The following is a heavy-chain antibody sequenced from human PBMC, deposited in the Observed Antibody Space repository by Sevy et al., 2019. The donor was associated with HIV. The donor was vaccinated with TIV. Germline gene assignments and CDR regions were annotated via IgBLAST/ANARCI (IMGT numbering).Heavy chain of an antibody. D-gene: IGHD5-18*01. V-gene: IGHV3-66*01. CDR2: IHSDDTT. CDR3: ARGKSGYGYALNY. CDR1: GFTVNSNY. J-gene: IGHJ4*02. Sequence: GGSLRLSCAASGFTVNSNYMTWVRQAPGKGLEGVSVIHSDDTTYHADSVKDRLTISRDNFKNTLYIHMSSLRAEDTAVYYCARGKSGYGYALNYWGQGTLVTVSS.